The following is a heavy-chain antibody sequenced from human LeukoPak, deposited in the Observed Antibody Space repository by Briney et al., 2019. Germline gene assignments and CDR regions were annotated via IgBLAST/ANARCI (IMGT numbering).Heavy chain of an antibody. Sequence: GASVKVSCKASGGTFSSYAISWVRQAPGQGLEWMGRIIPIFGTANYAQKFQGRVTITTDESTSTAYMELSSLRSEDTAVYYRARERGIMTTEVEYDYWGQGTLVTVSS. D-gene: IGHD4-11*01. CDR2: IIPIFGTA. V-gene: IGHV1-69*05. CDR3: ARERGIMTTEVEYDY. J-gene: IGHJ4*02. CDR1: GGTFSSYA.